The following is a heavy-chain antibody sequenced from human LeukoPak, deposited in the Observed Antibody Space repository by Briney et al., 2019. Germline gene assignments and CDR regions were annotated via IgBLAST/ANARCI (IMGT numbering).Heavy chain of an antibody. J-gene: IGHJ6*03. Sequence: PGGSLRLSCAASGFNFINTWMHWVRQAPGKGLVWVARIRSGIIYADSVKGRFTISRDNARNTLYLQMNSLRAEDTAVYYCAKMAPTYYDILTGYFLDPYYMDVWGKGTTVTISS. CDR3: AKMAPTYYDILTGYFLDPYYMDV. V-gene: IGHV3-74*01. CDR2: IRSGI. CDR1: GFNFINTW. D-gene: IGHD3-9*01.